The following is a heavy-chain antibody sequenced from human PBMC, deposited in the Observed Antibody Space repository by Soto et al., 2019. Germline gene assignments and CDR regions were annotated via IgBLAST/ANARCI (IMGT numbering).Heavy chain of an antibody. CDR2: ISAYNGNT. J-gene: IGHJ5*02. CDR1: GYTFTSYG. V-gene: IGHV1-18*01. CDR3: AREGDRVTTDQNWFDP. D-gene: IGHD4-17*01. Sequence: ASVKVSCKASGYTFTSYGISWVRQAPGQGLEWMGWISAYNGNTNYAQKLQGRVTMTTDTSTSTAYMELRSLRSDDTAVYYCAREGDRVTTDQNWFDPWGQGTLVTVSS.